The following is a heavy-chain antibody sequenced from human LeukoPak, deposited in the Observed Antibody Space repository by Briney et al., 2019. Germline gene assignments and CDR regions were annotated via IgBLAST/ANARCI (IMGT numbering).Heavy chain of an antibody. J-gene: IGHJ4*02. CDR3: ARGLVRDFDY. V-gene: IGHV1-2*02. D-gene: IGHD6-19*01. CDR1: GYTFTGYY. Sequence: GASVKVSCKASGYTFTGYYMHWVRQAPGQGLEWMGWINPNSGGTNYAQKFQGRVTITADKSTSTAYMELSSLRSEDTAVYYCARGLVRDFDYWGQGTLVTVSS. CDR2: INPNSGGT.